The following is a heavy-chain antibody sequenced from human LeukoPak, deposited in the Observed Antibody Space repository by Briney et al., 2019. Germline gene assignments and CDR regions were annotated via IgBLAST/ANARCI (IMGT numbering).Heavy chain of an antibody. CDR1: GYTFTSYG. V-gene: IGHV1-18*01. J-gene: IGHJ6*03. D-gene: IGHD6-6*01. CDR2: ISAYKGNT. Sequence: GASVKVSCKASGYTFTSYGISWVRQAPGQGLEWMGWISAYKGNTNYAQKLQGRVTMTTDTSTSTAYMELRSLRSDDTAVYYCARRSSSSWVYYMDVWGKGTTVTVSS. CDR3: ARRSSSSWVYYMDV.